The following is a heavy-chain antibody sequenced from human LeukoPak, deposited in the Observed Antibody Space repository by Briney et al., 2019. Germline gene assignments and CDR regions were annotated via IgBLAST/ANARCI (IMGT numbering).Heavy chain of an antibody. CDR3: VSLNDYGDYGDDY. V-gene: IGHV4-39*01. J-gene: IGHJ4*02. CDR1: GGSISSSSYY. Sequence: SETLSLTCTVSGGSISSSSYYWGWIRQPPGKGLEWIGSIYYSGSTYYNPSLKSRVTISVDTSKNRFSLKLSSVTAADTAVYYCVSLNDYGDYGDDYWGQGTLVTVSS. D-gene: IGHD4-17*01. CDR2: IYYSGST.